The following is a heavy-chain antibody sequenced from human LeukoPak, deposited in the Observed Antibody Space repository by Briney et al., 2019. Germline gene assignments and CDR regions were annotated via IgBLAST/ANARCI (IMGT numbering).Heavy chain of an antibody. J-gene: IGHJ4*02. CDR3: ARQIIHRGFVY. D-gene: IGHD3-10*01. Sequence: GGSLRLSCEASGFTLSSYSMNWVRQAPGKGLEWVALSSTTTSTLYYADSVKGRFTISRDNAKNSLYLQMISLRDEDTAVYYCARQIIHRGFVYWGQGALVTVSS. CDR1: GFTLSSYS. CDR2: SSTTTSTL. V-gene: IGHV3-48*02.